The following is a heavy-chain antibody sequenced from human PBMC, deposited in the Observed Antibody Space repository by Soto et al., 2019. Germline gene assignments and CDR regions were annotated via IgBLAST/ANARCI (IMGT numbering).Heavy chain of an antibody. CDR1: GGSIGSSTDY. Sequence: QLQLQESGPGLVKPSETLSLTCTVSGGSIGSSTDYWGWIRKPPGKGLEWIGSIYYSGNTYYNPSLKSRVTRSVDTSKNQFSLKMSSVTAADTAMYYCARTVGVAGIAEVFQHWGQGTLVTVSS. J-gene: IGHJ1*01. D-gene: IGHD1-26*01. CDR3: ARTVGVAGIAEVFQH. V-gene: IGHV4-39*01. CDR2: IYYSGNT.